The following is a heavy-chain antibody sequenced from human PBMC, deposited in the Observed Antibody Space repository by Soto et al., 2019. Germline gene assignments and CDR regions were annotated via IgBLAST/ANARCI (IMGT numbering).Heavy chain of an antibody. CDR3: ARSGWYSSSWFYFEY. CDR1: GGSXSSYY. V-gene: IGHV4-59*01. J-gene: IGHJ4*02. Sequence: SETLSLTCTVSGGSXSSYYWSWIRQPPGKGLEWIGYIYYSGSTNYNPSLKSRVTISVDTSKNQFSLKLSSVTAADTAVYYCARSGWYSSSWFYFEYWGQGTLVTVSS. CDR2: IYYSGST. D-gene: IGHD6-13*01.